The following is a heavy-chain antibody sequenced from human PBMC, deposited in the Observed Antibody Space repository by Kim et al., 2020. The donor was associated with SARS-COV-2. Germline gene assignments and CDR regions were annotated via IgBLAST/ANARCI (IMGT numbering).Heavy chain of an antibody. CDR3: ARVGDSGWCHGFDY. Sequence: ASVKVSCKASGYTFTSYAMHWVRQAPGQRLEWMGGINAGNGKTKYSQKFQGRVTITRDTSASTAYMELSSLRSEDTAVYYCARVGDSGWCHGFDYWGQGTLVTVSS. D-gene: IGHD6-19*01. CDR2: INAGNGKT. J-gene: IGHJ4*02. V-gene: IGHV1-3*01. CDR1: GYTFTSYA.